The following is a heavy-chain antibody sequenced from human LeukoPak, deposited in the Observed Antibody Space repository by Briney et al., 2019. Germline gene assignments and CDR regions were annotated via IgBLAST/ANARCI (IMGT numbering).Heavy chain of an antibody. J-gene: IGHJ3*01. Sequence: GGSLRLSCAASGFTFSVAAMTWVPQAPGKGLEWLSLIGASGESTYYADSVKGRFTISRDNSKNTLSLQMNSLRVEDTAMYFCAKDIQLSTWGLGTMVTVSS. CDR3: AKDIQLST. CDR2: IGASGEST. V-gene: IGHV3-23*01. CDR1: GFTFSVAA. D-gene: IGHD5-24*01.